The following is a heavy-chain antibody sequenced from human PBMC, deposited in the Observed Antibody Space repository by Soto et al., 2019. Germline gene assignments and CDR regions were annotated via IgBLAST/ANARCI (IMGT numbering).Heavy chain of an antibody. J-gene: IGHJ6*02. CDR3: ARVPVRRVLEKYYGMDV. V-gene: IGHV1-18*01. D-gene: IGHD3-10*01. CDR1: GYTFTSYG. Sequence: ASVKVSCKASGYTFTSYGISWVRQAPGQGLEWMGWISAYNGNTNYAQKLQGRVTMTTDTSTSTAYMELRSLRSDDTAVYYCARVPVRRVLEKYYGMDVWGQGNTVTVSS. CDR2: ISAYNGNT.